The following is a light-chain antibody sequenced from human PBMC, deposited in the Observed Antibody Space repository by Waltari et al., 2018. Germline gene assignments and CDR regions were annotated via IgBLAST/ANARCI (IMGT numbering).Light chain of an antibody. CDR1: SSDIGGYNY. Sequence: QSALTQPASVSGSPGQSITISCTGTSSDIGGYNYVSWYQQHPGKAPKLMIYDVSKRPSGVSNRLSGSKSGNTVSLTIAGVQTVDEADYYFSSYTSSSSRVFGTGTKVTVL. CDR2: DVS. CDR3: SSYTSSSSRV. J-gene: IGLJ1*01. V-gene: IGLV2-14*01.